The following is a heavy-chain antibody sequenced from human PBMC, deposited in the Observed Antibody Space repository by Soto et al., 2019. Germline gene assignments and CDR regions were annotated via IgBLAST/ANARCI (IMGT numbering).Heavy chain of an antibody. D-gene: IGHD6-25*01. CDR3: ARDGVAAGNINFDY. CDR1: GYIFTKSA. J-gene: IGHJ4*02. CDR2: IGGGNGNT. Sequence: ASVKVSCKASGYIFTKSAMHWVRQAPGQRLEWMGWIGGGNGNTKYSPKLQDRVTITRDTSASTAYMELSSLRSEDTALYYCARDGVAAGNINFDYWGQGTLVTVSS. V-gene: IGHV1-3*01.